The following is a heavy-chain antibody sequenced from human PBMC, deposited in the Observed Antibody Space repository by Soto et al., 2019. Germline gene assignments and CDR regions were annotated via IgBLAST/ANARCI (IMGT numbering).Heavy chain of an antibody. CDR1: GFSFSNYA. D-gene: IGHD1-26*01. Sequence: QVQLVESGGGVVRPGRSLRLSCAASGFSFSNYAMHWVRQAPGKGLEWVALISHDGSNTYYADSVRGRFTISRDNSRKTLFLQMDSLRAEDTAVYYCAKDHWELPAGKYFDYWVQGTLVTVSS. J-gene: IGHJ4*02. CDR3: AKDHWELPAGKYFDY. CDR2: ISHDGSNT. V-gene: IGHV3-30*18.